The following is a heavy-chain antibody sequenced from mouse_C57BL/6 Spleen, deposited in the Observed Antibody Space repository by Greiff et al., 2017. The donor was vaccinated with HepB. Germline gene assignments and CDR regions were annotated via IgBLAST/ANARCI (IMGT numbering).Heavy chain of an antibody. V-gene: IGHV1-39*01. CDR2: FNPNYGTT. CDR1: GYSFTDYN. CDR3: ARSYYDYDYAMDY. J-gene: IGHJ4*01. D-gene: IGHD2-4*01. Sequence: VQLQQSGPELVKPGASVKISCKATGYSFTDYNMNRVKQSYAKSHEWIGVFNPNYGTTSYNQKFKGKATLTLDQSSSTAYMQLNSLTSEDYAVYYCARSYYDYDYAMDYWGQGTSVTVSS.